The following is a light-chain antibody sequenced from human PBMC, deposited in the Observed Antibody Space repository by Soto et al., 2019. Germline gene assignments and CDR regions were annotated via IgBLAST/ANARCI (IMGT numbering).Light chain of an antibody. CDR1: QSINAW. J-gene: IGKJ1*01. Sequence: IQMTQSPSTLSASVGDRVTLTCRASQSINAWLAWYQQKPGKAPKLLIYDASSLQSGVPSRFSGSGSGTEFTLTISGLQPDDFATYYCQHYNIYSPWTLGQGPKVDIK. CDR2: DAS. V-gene: IGKV1-5*01. CDR3: QHYNIYSPWT.